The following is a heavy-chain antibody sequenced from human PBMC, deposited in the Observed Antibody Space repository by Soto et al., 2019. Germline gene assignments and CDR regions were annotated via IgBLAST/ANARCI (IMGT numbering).Heavy chain of an antibody. Sequence: PVKVSCKASGGTMRNYAISWVRQAPGQGLEWIGGIIPIFGPANYAQKFQGRLTILADESTRTAYMELSSLRSEDTAVYYCARSDYCGGDCYGFLDYWGQGTPVTVSS. CDR3: ARSDYCGGDCYGFLDY. V-gene: IGHV1-69*13. CDR1: GGTMRNYA. D-gene: IGHD2-21*02. CDR2: IIPIFGPA. J-gene: IGHJ4*02.